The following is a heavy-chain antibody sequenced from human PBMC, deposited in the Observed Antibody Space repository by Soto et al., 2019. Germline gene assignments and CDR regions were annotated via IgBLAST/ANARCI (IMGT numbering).Heavy chain of an antibody. V-gene: IGHV4-59*01. Sequence: SETLSLTCTVSGGSISSYYWSWIRQPPGKGLEWIGYIYYSGSTNYNPSLKSRVTISVDTSKNQFSLKLSSVTAADTAVYYCARGTYYYDSTWGQGTLVTVSS. J-gene: IGHJ4*02. D-gene: IGHD3-22*01. CDR1: GGSISSYY. CDR2: IYYSGST. CDR3: ARGTYYYDST.